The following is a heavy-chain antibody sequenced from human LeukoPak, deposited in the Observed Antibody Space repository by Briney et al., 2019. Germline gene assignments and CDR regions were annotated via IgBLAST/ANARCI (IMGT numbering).Heavy chain of an antibody. D-gene: IGHD2-21*01. CDR2: INTDSSDI. J-gene: IGHJ4*02. Sequence: GGPLRLSCAASGFTFSRYAMNWVRQAPGKGLEWVSYINTDSSDIHYADSVKGRFTISRDNARNTLYLQLSSLRAEDSAVYYCARDTFHPGLIDSWGQGTLVTVSS. CDR1: GFTFSRYA. V-gene: IGHV3-21*05. CDR3: ARDTFHPGLIDS.